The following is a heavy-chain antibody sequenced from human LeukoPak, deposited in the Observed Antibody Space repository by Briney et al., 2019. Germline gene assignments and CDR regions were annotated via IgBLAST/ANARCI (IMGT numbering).Heavy chain of an antibody. D-gene: IGHD3-10*01. J-gene: IGHJ4*02. CDR3: ARDSSGIEVSSRPDY. Sequence: ASVKVSCKTSGYTFINYYMHWVRQAPGQGPEWMGVINPSADNTFYAQKFQGRVTMTRDTSTSTVYMGLSSLRSDDTAVYYCARDSSGIEVSSRPDYWGQGTLVTVSS. V-gene: IGHV1-46*01. CDR2: INPSADNT. CDR1: GYTFINYY.